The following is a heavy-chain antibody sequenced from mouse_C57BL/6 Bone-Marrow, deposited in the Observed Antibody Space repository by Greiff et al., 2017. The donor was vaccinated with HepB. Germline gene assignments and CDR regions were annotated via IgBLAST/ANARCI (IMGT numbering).Heavy chain of an antibody. CDR3: ARGGNWDFDY. J-gene: IGHJ2*01. Sequence: EVKLMESGGGLVKPGGSLKLSCAASGFTFSDYGMHWVRQAPEKGLEWVAYISSGSSTIYYADTVKGRFTISRDNAKNTLFLQITSLRSEDTAMYYCARGGNWDFDYWGQGTTLTVSS. CDR1: GFTFSDYG. V-gene: IGHV5-17*01. CDR2: ISSGSSTI. D-gene: IGHD4-1*01.